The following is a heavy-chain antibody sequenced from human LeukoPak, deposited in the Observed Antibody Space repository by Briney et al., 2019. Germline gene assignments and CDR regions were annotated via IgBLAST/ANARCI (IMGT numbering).Heavy chain of an antibody. V-gene: IGHV4-34*01. J-gene: IGHJ6*03. CDR2: NNHSGST. CDR3: ARGPSSSWYRYYYYYMDV. CDR1: GGSFSVYY. Sequence: SETLSLTCAVYGGSFSVYYWSWIRQPPGKGLECIGENNHSGSTNYNPSLKSRVTISVDTSKNQFSLKLSSVTAADTAVYYCARGPSSSWYRYYYYYMDVWGKGTTVTVSS. D-gene: IGHD6-13*01.